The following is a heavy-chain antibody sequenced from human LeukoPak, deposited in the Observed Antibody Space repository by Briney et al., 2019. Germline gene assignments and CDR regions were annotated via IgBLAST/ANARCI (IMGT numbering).Heavy chain of an antibody. D-gene: IGHD6-13*01. CDR2: IWYDGSNK. J-gene: IGHJ5*02. CDR1: GFTFSSYA. CDR3: AREHPKSSSWFNWFDP. Sequence: GGSLRLSCAASGFTFSSYAMHWVRQAPGKWLEWVAVIWYDGSNKYYADSVKGRFTISRDNSKNTLYLQMNSLRAEDTAVYYCAREHPKSSSWFNWFDPWGQGTLVTVSS. V-gene: IGHV3-33*08.